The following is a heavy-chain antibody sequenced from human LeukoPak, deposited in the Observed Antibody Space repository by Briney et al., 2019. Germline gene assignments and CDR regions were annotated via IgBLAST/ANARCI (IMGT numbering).Heavy chain of an antibody. V-gene: IGHV4-59*01. D-gene: IGHD3-10*01. CDR1: AGSISNYY. CDR3: ARGTGSLFY. Sequence: SETLSLTCTVSAGSISNYYWSWIRQPPGKGLEWIGYIYYSGSTNYNPSLKSRVTISIDTSKNQFSLKLSSVTAVDTAVYYCARGTGSLFYWGHGILVTVSS. CDR2: IYYSGST. J-gene: IGHJ4*01.